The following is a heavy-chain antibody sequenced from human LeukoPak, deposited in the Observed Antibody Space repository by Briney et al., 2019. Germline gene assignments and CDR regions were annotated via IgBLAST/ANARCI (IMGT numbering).Heavy chain of an antibody. CDR3: ARHEGYSYGRPDY. D-gene: IGHD5-18*01. Sequence: PSETLSLTCAVSGYSISSGYYCGWIRQPPGKGLEWIGSIYHSGSTYYNPSLKSRVTISVDTSKNQFSLKLSSVTAPDTAVYYCARHEGYSYGRPDYWGQGTLVTVSS. CDR1: GYSISSGYY. CDR2: IYHSGST. V-gene: IGHV4-38-2*01. J-gene: IGHJ4*02.